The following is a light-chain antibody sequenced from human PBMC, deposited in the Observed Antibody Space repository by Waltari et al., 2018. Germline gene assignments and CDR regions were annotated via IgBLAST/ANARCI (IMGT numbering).Light chain of an antibody. CDR1: QGIGNN. CDR2: RAS. V-gene: IGKV1-16*01. Sequence: DIQMTQSPSSLSASVGDTVTITCQASQGIGNNLNWYQQKTGKAPKLLIYRASNLQSGSPSRFSGSGSGTDFTITISSLQPEDSATYYCQQGYSYPFTFGPGTKLDIK. J-gene: IGKJ3*01. CDR3: QQGYSYPFT.